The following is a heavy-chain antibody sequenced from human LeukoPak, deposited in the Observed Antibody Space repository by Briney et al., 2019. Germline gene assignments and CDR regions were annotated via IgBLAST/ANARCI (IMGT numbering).Heavy chain of an antibody. Sequence: GGSLRLSCAASGFTVSRNYMSWVRQTPGKGLEWVSILYFDDYTLYTDSVKGRFTISRDDSKNALYLQMNSLRAEDTALYFCARGGTSYCPSDWGQGTLVTVSS. D-gene: IGHD2-15*01. V-gene: IGHV3-66*01. J-gene: IGHJ4*02. CDR1: GFTVSRNY. CDR2: LYFDDYT. CDR3: ARGGTSYCPSD.